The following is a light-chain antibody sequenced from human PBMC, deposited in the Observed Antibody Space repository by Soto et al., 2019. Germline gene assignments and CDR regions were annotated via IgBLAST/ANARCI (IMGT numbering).Light chain of an antibody. V-gene: IGLV2-14*01. Sequence: QSALTQPASVSGSPGQSITISCAGTMRDVGAYNLVSWYQQHPGRAPQLIIYEVRNRPSGISFRFSGSKSGNTASLTISGLQTEDEADYYCSSYTSSSTGVFGGGTKVTVL. CDR2: EVR. CDR1: MRDVGAYNL. CDR3: SSYTSSSTGV. J-gene: IGLJ3*02.